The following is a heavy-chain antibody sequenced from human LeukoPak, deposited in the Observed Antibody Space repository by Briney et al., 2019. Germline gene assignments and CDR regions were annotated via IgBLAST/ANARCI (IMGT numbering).Heavy chain of an antibody. Sequence: GGSLRLSCAASGFTFSRYAMHWVRQAPGKGLESVSAISSNGGSTYYANSVKGRFTISRDNSKNTLYLQMNSLRAEDTAVYYCARDMYNNGWSSFDYWGQGTLVTVSS. CDR1: GFTFSRYA. CDR2: ISSNGGST. V-gene: IGHV3-64*01. J-gene: IGHJ4*02. D-gene: IGHD6-19*01. CDR3: ARDMYNNGWSSFDY.